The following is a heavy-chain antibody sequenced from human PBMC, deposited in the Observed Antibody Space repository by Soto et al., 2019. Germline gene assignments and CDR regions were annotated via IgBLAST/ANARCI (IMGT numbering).Heavy chain of an antibody. J-gene: IGHJ4*01. V-gene: IGHV3-30*04. CDR1: GLTLSRYA. CDR3: AAELGNTGYDGHDY. D-gene: IGHD5-12*01. CDR2: IIYDGSNK. Sequence: QVQLVESGGGVVQPGRSLRLSCAASGLTLSRYAMHWVRQAPGKGLEWVGVIIYDGSNKHYADSVQGRFTISRDNSKNTLYLQMNSLRAEDTAVYYCAAELGNTGYDGHDYWGHGTLVTVCS.